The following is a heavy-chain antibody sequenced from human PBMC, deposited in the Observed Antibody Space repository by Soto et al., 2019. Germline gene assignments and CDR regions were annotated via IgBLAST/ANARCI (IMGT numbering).Heavy chain of an antibody. CDR1: GSSISSSSYY. Sequence: SETLSLTCTVSGSSISSSSYYWGWIRQPPGKGLEWIGYIYYNGNTNYNPPLKSRVTMSVDTSKNQISLKLSSVTAADTAVYYCTRANWYSEYWGQGTLVTVSS. D-gene: IGHD7-27*01. CDR3: TRANWYSEY. CDR2: IYYNGNT. V-gene: IGHV4-61*05. J-gene: IGHJ4*02.